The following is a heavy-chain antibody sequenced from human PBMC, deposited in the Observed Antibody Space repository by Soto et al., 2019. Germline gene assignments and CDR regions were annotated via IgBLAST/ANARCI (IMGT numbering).Heavy chain of an antibody. CDR2: IYYSGST. CDR1: GGSISSSSYY. CDR3: ASSLPLFRKIAARKSYYFDY. V-gene: IGHV4-39*01. Sequence: SETLSLTCTVSGGSISSSSYYWGWIRQPPGKGLEWIGSIYYSGSTYYNPSLKSRVTISVDTSKNQFSLKLSSVTAADTAVYYCASSLPLFRKIAARKSYYFDYWGQGTLVTVSS. J-gene: IGHJ4*02. D-gene: IGHD6-6*01.